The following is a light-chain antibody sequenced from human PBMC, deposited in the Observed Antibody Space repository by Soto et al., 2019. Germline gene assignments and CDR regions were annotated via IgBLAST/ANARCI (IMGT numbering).Light chain of an antibody. V-gene: IGLV2-11*01. Sequence: QSALTQPRSVSGSPGQSVTISCTGTSSDVGAYKYVSWYQQHPGKAPKLMIYDVSERPSGVPDRFSGSKSGNTASLTISGLQVEDEAEYYCCSYVGRYSWVFGGGTKLTVL. CDR3: CSYVGRYSWV. J-gene: IGLJ3*02. CDR2: DVS. CDR1: SSDVGAYKY.